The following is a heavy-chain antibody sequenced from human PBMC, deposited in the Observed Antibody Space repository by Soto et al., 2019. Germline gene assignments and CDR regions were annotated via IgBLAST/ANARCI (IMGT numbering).Heavy chain of an antibody. Sequence: QVQLVQSGAEVKKPGASVKVSCKASGYTFTGYYMHWVRQAPGQGLEWMGWINPNSGGTNYAQKLQGRVTMTRDTSISTAYMELSRLRSDDTAVYYCARGTVVSGWYGPRDYWGQGTLVTVSS. J-gene: IGHJ4*02. CDR2: INPNSGGT. CDR1: GYTFTGYY. V-gene: IGHV1-2*02. CDR3: ARGTVVSGWYGPRDY. D-gene: IGHD6-19*01.